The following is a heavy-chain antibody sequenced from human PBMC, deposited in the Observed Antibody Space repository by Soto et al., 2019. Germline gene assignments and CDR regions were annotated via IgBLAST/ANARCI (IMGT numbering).Heavy chain of an antibody. J-gene: IGHJ4*02. CDR3: ARDGSAWGDLDY. Sequence: GGSLRLSCAASGFTFSSYSMNWVRQAPGKGLEWVSSIRSSSSYIYYADSVKGRFTISRDNAKNSLCLQMNSLRAEDSAGDDCARDGSAWGDLDYWGQGTLVTVSS. CDR2: IRSSSSYI. D-gene: IGHD1-26*01. V-gene: IGHV3-21*01. CDR1: GFTFSSYS.